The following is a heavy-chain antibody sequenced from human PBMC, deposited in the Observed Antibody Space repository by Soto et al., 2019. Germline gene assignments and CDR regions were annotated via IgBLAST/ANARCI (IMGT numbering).Heavy chain of an antibody. CDR3: ARDILHRVDNYCEY. CDR1: GFNFSSYA. CDR2: ISDDGSSE. J-gene: IGHJ4*02. V-gene: IGHV3-30-3*01. D-gene: IGHD3-10*01. Sequence: QVELVESGGGVVQPGRSLRLSCAASGFNFSSYAMHWVRQAPGKGLEWVAIISDDGSSENYADSVKGRFTVSRDNSKNTLHLQMISLRHEDTAVYYCARDILHRVDNYCEYWGQGTLVTVSS.